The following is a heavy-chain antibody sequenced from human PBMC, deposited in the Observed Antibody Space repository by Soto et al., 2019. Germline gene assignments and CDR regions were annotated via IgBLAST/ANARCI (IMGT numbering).Heavy chain of an antibody. V-gene: IGHV1-69*12. CDR1: GGTFSSYA. D-gene: IGHD3-3*02. CDR2: IIPLFRTP. CDR3: ARDNGRPQLGGNYYYITDV. J-gene: IGHJ6*02. Sequence: QVRLVQSGAEVKEPGSSVKVSCKASGGTFSSYALSWVRQAPGQGLAWMGGIIPLFRTPDYAQKFQGRVTITADESTSTAYMELSSLRSEDTAIYYCARDNGRPQLGGNYYYITDVWGQGTTITVSS.